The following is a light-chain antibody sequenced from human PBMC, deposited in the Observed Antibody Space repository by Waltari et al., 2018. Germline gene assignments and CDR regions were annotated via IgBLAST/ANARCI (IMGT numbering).Light chain of an antibody. CDR3: AAWDDSLNGPV. V-gene: IGLV1-36*01. CDR1: SSNIGNNA. CDR2: YDE. J-gene: IGLJ3*02. Sequence: QSVLTQPPSVSEAPRQRVTISCSGSSSNIGNNAVNWYQQLPGKAPKLLIYYDELLPSGVSDRFSGSKSDTSASLAISGLQSEDEADYYCAAWDDSLNGPVFGGGTKLTVL.